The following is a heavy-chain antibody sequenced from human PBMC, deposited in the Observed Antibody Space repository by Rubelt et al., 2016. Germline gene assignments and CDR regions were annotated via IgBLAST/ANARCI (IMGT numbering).Heavy chain of an antibody. Sequence: HWVRQAPGKGLEWVAVIWYDGSNKYYADSVKGRFTISRDNSKNTLYLQMNSLRAEDTAVYYCARSGNDLYYYMDVWGKGTTVTISS. CDR2: IWYDGSNK. D-gene: IGHD1-1*01. J-gene: IGHJ6*03. V-gene: IGHV3-33*01. CDR3: ARSGNDLYYYMDV.